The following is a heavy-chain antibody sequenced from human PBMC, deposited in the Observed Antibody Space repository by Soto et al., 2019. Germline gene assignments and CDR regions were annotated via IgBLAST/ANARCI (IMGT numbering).Heavy chain of an antibody. CDR3: ARTTAVPNTLRSRYFFDY. CDR2: VYYSGTT. D-gene: IGHD4-17*01. J-gene: IGHJ4*02. Sequence: SETLSLTCSVSGGSVINKTYYWIWIRQPPGKRLEWIGYVYYSGTTNYNPSLKSRVTISVDLSKNQFPLRLSSVTTADTALYYCARTTAVPNTLRSRYFFDYWGQGTLVTVSS. V-gene: IGHV4-61*01. CDR1: GGSVINKTYY.